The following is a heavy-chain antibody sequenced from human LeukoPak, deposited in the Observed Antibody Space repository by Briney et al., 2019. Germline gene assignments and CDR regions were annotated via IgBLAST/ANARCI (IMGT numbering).Heavy chain of an antibody. Sequence: PSETLSLTCTVSGGSISSSSYYWGWIRQPPGKGLEWIGNIYYSGSTYYTPSLKSRVTISADTSKNQFSLKLSSVTAADTAVYYCARADYGGQLGFDYWGQGTLVTVSS. CDR2: IYYSGST. D-gene: IGHD4/OR15-4a*01. J-gene: IGHJ4*02. CDR3: ARADYGGQLGFDY. V-gene: IGHV4-39*01. CDR1: GGSISSSSYY.